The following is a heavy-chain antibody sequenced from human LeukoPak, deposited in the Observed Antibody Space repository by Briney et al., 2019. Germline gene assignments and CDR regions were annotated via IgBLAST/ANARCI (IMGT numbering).Heavy chain of an antibody. CDR2: INHSGST. CDR1: GGSFSGYY. Sequence: SETLSLTCAVYGGSFSGYYWSWIRQPPGKGLEWIGEINHSGSTNYNPSLKGRVTISVDTSKNQFSLKLSSVTAADTAVYYCARGGPDYWGQGTLVTVSS. J-gene: IGHJ4*02. CDR3: ARGGPDY. V-gene: IGHV4-34*01.